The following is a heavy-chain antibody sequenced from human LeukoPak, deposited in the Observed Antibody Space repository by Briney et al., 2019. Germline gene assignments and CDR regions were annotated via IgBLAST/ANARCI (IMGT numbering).Heavy chain of an antibody. CDR3: WFDP. Sequence: GASVKVSCKASGYTFTNYAMNWVRQAPGQGFEWMGWINTDTGNPTYAQGFTRRLVFSLDTSASTAYYCARTLFGDQYQLLHNWFDPWGQGTLVTVSS. CDR2: INTDTGNP. CDR1: GYTFTNYA. D-gene: IGHD2-2*01. V-gene: IGHV7-4-1*01. J-gene: IGHJ5*02.